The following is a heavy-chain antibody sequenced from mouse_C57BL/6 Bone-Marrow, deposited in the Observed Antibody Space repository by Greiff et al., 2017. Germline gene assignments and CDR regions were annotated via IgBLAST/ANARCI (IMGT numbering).Heavy chain of an antibody. V-gene: IGHV5-12*01. J-gene: IGHJ2*01. CDR3: ARRGDPYYFDY. Sequence: EVKLMESGGGLVQPGGSLKLSCAASGFTFSDYYMYWVRQTPEKRLEWVAYISNGGGSTYYPDTVKGRFTLSRDNAKNTLYLQMSRLKSEDTAMYYCARRGDPYYFDYWGQGTTLTVSS. D-gene: IGHD2-13*01. CDR1: GFTFSDYY. CDR2: ISNGGGST.